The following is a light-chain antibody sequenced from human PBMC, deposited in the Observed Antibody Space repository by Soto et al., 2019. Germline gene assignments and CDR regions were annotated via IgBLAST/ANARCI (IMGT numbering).Light chain of an antibody. J-gene: IGKJ4*01. V-gene: IGKV3-15*01. CDR1: QSVGTT. CDR2: GAS. Sequence: EIVMTQSPATLSVSPGERVTLSCRASQSVGTTLAWYQQKPGQPPRLLIRGASTRATGIPDRFGGSGSGTEFTLTISSLQSEDFAVYYCQQYSTWLSFGGGTKVKIK. CDR3: QQYSTWLS.